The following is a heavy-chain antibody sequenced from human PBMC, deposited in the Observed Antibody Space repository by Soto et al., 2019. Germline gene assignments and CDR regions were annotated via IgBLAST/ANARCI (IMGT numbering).Heavy chain of an antibody. V-gene: IGHV1-69*06. CDR2: IIPMFGTA. CDR3: ARDPDYGGNSGLGLVDY. D-gene: IGHD4-17*01. Sequence: GASVKVSCKASGGTFSSYVINWVRQAPGQGLEWVGGIIPMFGTADYAQKFQGRVTISADKSTTTAYMELSSLRSEDTAVYYCARDPDYGGNSGLGLVDYWGQGSLVTVSS. J-gene: IGHJ4*02. CDR1: GGTFSSYV.